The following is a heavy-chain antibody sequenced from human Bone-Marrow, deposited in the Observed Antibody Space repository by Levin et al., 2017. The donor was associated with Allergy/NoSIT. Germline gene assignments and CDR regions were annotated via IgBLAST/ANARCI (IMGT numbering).Heavy chain of an antibody. CDR3: ARVVDYDSSGFFDY. V-gene: IGHV1-18*01. Sequence: GESLKISCKASGYTYSLHGMSWVRQAPGQGLEWMGWISAYNGNINYAQKFQGRVIMTTDTATSTVYLELRSLTSDDTAVYYCARVVDYDSSGFFDYWGQGTLVTVSS. J-gene: IGHJ4*02. CDR1: GYTYSLHG. CDR2: ISAYNGNI. D-gene: IGHD3-22*01.